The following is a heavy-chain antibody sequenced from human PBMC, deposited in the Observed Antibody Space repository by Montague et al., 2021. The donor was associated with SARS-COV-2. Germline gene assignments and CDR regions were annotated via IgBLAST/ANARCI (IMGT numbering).Heavy chain of an antibody. J-gene: IGHJ6*03. CDR3: ASSYYYGSGTYVYNYYMDV. D-gene: IGHD3-10*01. Sequence: SETLSLTCTVSGGSVSSSPYYWGWIRQPPGRGLEWVGSISYSGRTYFSPSLKSRLTISVDSSENQFSLRLSSVTAADTAVYYCASSYYYGSGTYVYNYYMDVWGKGTTVTLSS. V-gene: IGHV4-39*01. CDR2: ISYSGRT. CDR1: GGSVSSSPYY.